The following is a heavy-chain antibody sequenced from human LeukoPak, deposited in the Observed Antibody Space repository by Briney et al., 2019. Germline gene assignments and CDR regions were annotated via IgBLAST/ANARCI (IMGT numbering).Heavy chain of an antibody. CDR1: GFTLRSYS. J-gene: IGHJ4*02. Sequence: GGSLRLSCTASGFTLRSYSMNWVRHAPGKGLELVSHISPRSYIISYADSVKGRFTISRDNAKNSLYLQMNSLRAEDMAVYYCVRDNDWAFDYWGQGTLVPVSS. CDR2: ISPRSYII. CDR3: VRDNDWAFDY. D-gene: IGHD3-9*01. V-gene: IGHV3-48*01.